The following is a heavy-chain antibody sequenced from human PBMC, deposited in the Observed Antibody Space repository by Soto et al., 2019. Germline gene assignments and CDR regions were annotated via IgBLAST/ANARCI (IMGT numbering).Heavy chain of an antibody. CDR2: ISYDGSNK. D-gene: IGHD3-16*01. CDR1: GFTFSSYG. J-gene: IGHJ4*02. CDR3: AKDWEKMITFGGVTDY. V-gene: IGHV3-30*18. Sequence: VQLVESGGGLVQPGGSLRLSCAASGFTFSSYGMHWVRQAPGKGLEWVAVISYDGSNKYYADSVKGRFTISRDNSKNTLYLQMNSLRAEDTAVYYCAKDWEKMITFGGVTDYWGQGTLVTVSS.